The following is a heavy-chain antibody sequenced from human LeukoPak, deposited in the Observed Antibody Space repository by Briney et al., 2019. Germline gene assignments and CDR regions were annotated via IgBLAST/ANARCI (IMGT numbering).Heavy chain of an antibody. CDR2: IYTSGGT. V-gene: IGHV4-4*07. CDR3: ARLSPENNSNSLDY. J-gene: IGHJ4*02. CDR1: GGSISSYY. D-gene: IGHD6-6*01. Sequence: SETLSLTCTVSGGSISSYYWSWIRQPAGKGLEWIGRIYTSGGTNYNPSLKSRVTMSVDTSKNQFSLKLSSVTAADTAVYYCARLSPENNSNSLDYWGQGTLVTVSS.